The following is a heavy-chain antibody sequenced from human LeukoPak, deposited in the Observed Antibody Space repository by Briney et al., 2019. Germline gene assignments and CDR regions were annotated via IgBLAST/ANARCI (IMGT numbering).Heavy chain of an antibody. CDR1: GGSISSYY. J-gene: IGHJ4*02. V-gene: IGHV4-4*07. CDR2: LYPSGST. CDR3: ARDDDSSGSFVSVY. Sequence: SETLSLTCTVSGGSISSYYWSWIRQPAGKGLEWIGRLYPSGSTTYNPSLESRVTISVDKSKNQVSLRLTSVTAADTAVYYCARDDDSSGSFVSVYWGQGTLVTVSS. D-gene: IGHD6-19*01.